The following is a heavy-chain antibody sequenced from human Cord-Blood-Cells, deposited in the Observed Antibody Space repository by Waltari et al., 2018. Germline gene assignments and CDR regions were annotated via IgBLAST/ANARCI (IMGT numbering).Heavy chain of an antibody. J-gene: IGHJ6*03. Sequence: EVQLLESEGGLVQPGGSLRLSCAASGFTFSSYAMSWVRQAPGKGLEWVSAISGSGGSTYYADSVKGRFTISRDNSKNTLYLQMNSLRAEDTAVYYCAKTPRDQYYYYYMDVWGKGTTVTVSS. V-gene: IGHV3-23*01. D-gene: IGHD2-2*01. CDR3: AKTPRDQYYYYYMDV. CDR1: GFTFSSYA. CDR2: ISGSGGST.